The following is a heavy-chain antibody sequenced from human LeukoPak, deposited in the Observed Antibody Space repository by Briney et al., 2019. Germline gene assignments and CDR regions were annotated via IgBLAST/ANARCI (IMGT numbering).Heavy chain of an antibody. V-gene: IGHV3-23*01. CDR1: GFTFSNYA. CDR3: AKGGPERRHETPNDY. J-gene: IGHJ4*02. Sequence: PGGSPRLSCVGSGFTFSNYAMSWVRQAPGKGLEWVSAISGSGGSTYYADSVKGRFTISRDNSKNTLYLQMNSLRAEDTAVYYCAKGGPERRHETPNDYWGQGTLVTVSS. CDR2: ISGSGGST. D-gene: IGHD1-1*01.